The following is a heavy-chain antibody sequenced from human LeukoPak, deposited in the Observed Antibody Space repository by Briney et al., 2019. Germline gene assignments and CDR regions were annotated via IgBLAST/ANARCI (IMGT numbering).Heavy chain of an antibody. CDR2: ISYDGSNK. Sequence: GRSLRLSCAASGFTFSSYAMHWVRQAPGKGLEWVAVISYDGSNKYYADSVKGRFTISRDNSKNTLYLQMNSLRAEDTAVYYCARSPLGRNYYDSSGYAYYFDYWGQGTLVTVSS. CDR1: GFTFSSYA. D-gene: IGHD3-22*01. V-gene: IGHV3-30-3*01. J-gene: IGHJ4*02. CDR3: ARSPLGRNYYDSSGYAYYFDY.